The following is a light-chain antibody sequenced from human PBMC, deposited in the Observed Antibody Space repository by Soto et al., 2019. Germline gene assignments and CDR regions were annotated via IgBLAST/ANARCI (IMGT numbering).Light chain of an antibody. J-gene: IGKJ2*01. CDR3: HHYGSSPYT. V-gene: IGKV3-20*01. CDR2: GVS. Sequence: DIVLTQSPGTLSLSPGERATLSCRASQSLSGNYLAWYQQKPGQAPRLLIFGVSSRATGIPDRFSGSVSGTDFTLTINRREPEDCAVYYCHHYGSSPYTFGLRTKLQLK. CDR1: QSLSGNY.